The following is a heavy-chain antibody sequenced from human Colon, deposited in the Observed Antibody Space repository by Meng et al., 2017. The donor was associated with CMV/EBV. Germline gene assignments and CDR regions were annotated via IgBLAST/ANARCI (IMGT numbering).Heavy chain of an antibody. D-gene: IGHD3-10*01. Sequence: ASVTVSCKASGYSFTGYYMHWVRQAPEQGLEWMGWINPNSGATNYAQKFQGRVTMTRDTSISTAYLELSSLGSDDTAVFYCARAKSTFYASGTFGFWGQGTLVTVSS. CDR1: GYSFTGYY. V-gene: IGHV1-2*02. CDR2: INPNSGAT. J-gene: IGHJ4*02. CDR3: ARAKSTFYASGTFGF.